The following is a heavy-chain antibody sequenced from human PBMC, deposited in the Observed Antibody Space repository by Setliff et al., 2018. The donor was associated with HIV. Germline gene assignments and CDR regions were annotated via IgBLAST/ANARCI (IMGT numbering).Heavy chain of an antibody. CDR1: GYTFTSYD. CDR3: AIRREVVVATTRRGLDI. V-gene: IGHV1-8*02. CDR2: MNPNSGNT. Sequence: ASVKVSCKASGYTFTSYDINWVRQATGQGLEWMGWMNPNSGNTGYAQRFQGRLNMTRNTSISTAYMELNSLMSEDTAVYFCAIRREVVVATTRRGLDIWGQVTMVTVSS. D-gene: IGHD2-15*01. J-gene: IGHJ3*02.